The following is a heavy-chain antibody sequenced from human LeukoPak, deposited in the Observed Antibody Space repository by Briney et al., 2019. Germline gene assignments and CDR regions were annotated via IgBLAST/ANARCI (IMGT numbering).Heavy chain of an antibody. V-gene: IGHV4-31*03. D-gene: IGHD5-24*01. J-gene: IGHJ6*02. Sequence: PSETLSLTCTVSGGSISSGGYYWSWIRQHPGKGLEWIGYIYYSGSTYYNPSLKSRVTISVDTSKNQFSLKLSSVTAADTAVYYCARVGDGYHPYYYGMDVWGQGTTVTVSS. CDR1: GGSISSGGYY. CDR3: ARVGDGYHPYYYGMDV. CDR2: IYYSGST.